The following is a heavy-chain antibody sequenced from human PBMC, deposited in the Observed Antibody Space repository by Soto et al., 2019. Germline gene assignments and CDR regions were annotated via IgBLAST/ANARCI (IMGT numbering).Heavy chain of an antibody. D-gene: IGHD1-26*01. V-gene: IGHV1-8*01. CDR2: MQPSSGRT. CDR3: ARGVTAGVDY. J-gene: IGHJ4*02. CDR1: GYSFTSLD. Sequence: ASVKVSCKAPGYSFTSLDINWVRQTTGQGLEWMGWMQPSSGRTGYAQKFQGRVTMTRDTSINTAYMELSSLTSDDTAFYYCARGVTAGVDYWGQGTLVTVSS.